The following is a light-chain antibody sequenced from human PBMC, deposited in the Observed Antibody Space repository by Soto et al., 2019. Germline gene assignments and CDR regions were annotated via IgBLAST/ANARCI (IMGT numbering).Light chain of an antibody. J-gene: IGKJ2*02. V-gene: IGKV1-39*01. CDR1: QSISSY. CDR2: AAS. CDR3: QQTYSTLCT. Sequence: DIPMTQSPSSLSASVGDRVTITCRASQSISSYLNWYQQKPGKAPKLLIYAASSLQSGVPSRFSGSGSGTEFTLTISSLQPEDFAAYYCQQTYSTLCTFGHGTKLEIK.